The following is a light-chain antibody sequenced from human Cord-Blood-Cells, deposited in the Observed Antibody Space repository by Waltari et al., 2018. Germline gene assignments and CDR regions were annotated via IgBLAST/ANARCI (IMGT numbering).Light chain of an antibody. CDR3: CSYAGSYVV. CDR2: DDS. CDR1: SSYVGGSNF. J-gene: IGLJ2*01. Sequence: QSALTNPRSVSGSLGQSVTIPCTGTSSYVGGSNFLSWYPQHPGKAPKLLIYDDSKRPSGVPDRFSGSKSGNTASLTISGLQAEDEADYYCCSYAGSYVVFGGGTKLTVL. V-gene: IGLV2-11*01.